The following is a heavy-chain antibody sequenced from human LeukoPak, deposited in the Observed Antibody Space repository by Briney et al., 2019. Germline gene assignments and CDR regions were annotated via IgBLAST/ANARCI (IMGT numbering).Heavy chain of an antibody. CDR2: ISSSSSYI. J-gene: IGHJ6*03. Sequence: SGGSLRLSCAASGFTFSRYSVHWVRQAPGKGLEWVSSISSSSSYIYYADPVKGRFTISRENAKNSLYLKNKSMKGQNTAVYYCARAFIGSGNNYNVSYYYYYMDVWGKGTTVTVSS. CDR3: ARAFIGSGNNYNVSYYYYYMDV. CDR1: GFTFSRYS. V-gene: IGHV3-21*01. D-gene: IGHD3-10*01.